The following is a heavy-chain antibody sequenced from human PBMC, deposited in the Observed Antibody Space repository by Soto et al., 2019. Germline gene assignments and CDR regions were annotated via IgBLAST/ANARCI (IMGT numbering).Heavy chain of an antibody. J-gene: IGHJ2*01. D-gene: IGHD2-2*01. CDR1: GFTFSSYD. CDR3: ARGWYCSRTSCRDNGYFDL. Sequence: EVQLVESGGGLVQPGGSLRLSCAASGFTFSSYDMHWVRQVTGKGLEWVSAIGTAGDTYYQGSVKDRFTISRENAKNSLYLQMNSLRVGDTAMYYCARGWYCSRTSCRDNGYFDLWGRGTLVTVSS. CDR2: IGTAGDT. V-gene: IGHV3-13*01.